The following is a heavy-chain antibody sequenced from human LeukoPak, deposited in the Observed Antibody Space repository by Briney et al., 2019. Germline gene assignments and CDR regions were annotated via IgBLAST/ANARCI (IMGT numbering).Heavy chain of an antibody. CDR2: IKPNSGGT. D-gene: IGHD3-9*01. J-gene: IGHJ4*02. Sequence: GASVKVSCKASGYSFADYYMHWVRQAPGQGLEWMGWIKPNSGGTRSAQKFQGRVTMTRDTSISTAYMELSRLRSDDTAVYYCARASSYYDILTGYSGPPLLDYWGQGTLVTVSS. CDR1: GYSFADYY. V-gene: IGHV1-2*02. CDR3: ARASSYYDILTGYSGPPLLDY.